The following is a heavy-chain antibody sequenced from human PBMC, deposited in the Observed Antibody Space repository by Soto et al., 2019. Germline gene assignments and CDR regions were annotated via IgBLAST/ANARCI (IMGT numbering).Heavy chain of an antibody. CDR2: IYRSGST. CDR1: GGSVSSGSYY. J-gene: IGHJ3*02. D-gene: IGHD3-3*01. CDR3: ARDGGDYDFWSGYLGFGAFDI. Sequence: SETLSLTCTVSGGSVSSGSYYWSWIRQPPGKGLEWIGYIYRSGSTYYNPSLKSRVTISVDTSKNQFSLKLSSVTAADTAVYYCARDGGDYDFWSGYLGFGAFDIWGQGTMVTVSS. V-gene: IGHV4-61*01.